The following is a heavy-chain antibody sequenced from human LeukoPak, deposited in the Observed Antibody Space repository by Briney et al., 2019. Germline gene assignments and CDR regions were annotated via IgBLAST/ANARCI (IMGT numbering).Heavy chain of an antibody. J-gene: IGHJ6*02. CDR1: GYTFTSYG. V-gene: IGHV1-18*01. CDR3: ARVLGATSPYGMDV. D-gene: IGHD1-26*01. CDR2: ISAYNGNT. Sequence: ASVTVSFKASGYTFTSYGISWVRQAPGQGLERMGWISAYNGNTNYAQKLQGRVTMTTDTSTSTAYMELRSLRSDDTAVYYCARVLGATSPYGMDVWGQGTTVTVSS.